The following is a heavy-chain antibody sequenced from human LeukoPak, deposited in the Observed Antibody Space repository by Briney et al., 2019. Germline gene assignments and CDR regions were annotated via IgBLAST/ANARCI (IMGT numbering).Heavy chain of an antibody. CDR2: IKPSGGST. J-gene: IGHJ4*02. V-gene: IGHV1-46*01. Sequence: GASVKVSCKASGYTFTSYYVHWVRQAPGQGLEWMGIIKPSGGSTGYAQRFQGRVTMTRDTSTSTVYMELSSLRSEDTAVYYCARDSLTGIAVAGTGVFDYWGQGTLVTVSS. CDR1: GYTFTSYY. CDR3: ARDSLTGIAVAGTGVFDY. D-gene: IGHD6-19*01.